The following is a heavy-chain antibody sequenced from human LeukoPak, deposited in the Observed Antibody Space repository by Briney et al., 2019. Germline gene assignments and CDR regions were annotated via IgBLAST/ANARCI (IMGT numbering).Heavy chain of an antibody. CDR3: ARANFLYCSSSTCLFDY. Sequence: ASVKVSCKASGYTFTDYYMHWVRQAPGQGFEWMGWINPNDGDTNYAQKFQGRVTMTRDTSISTAHMKVSRLRSDDTAVYYCARANFLYCSSSTCLFDYWGQGTLVIVSS. J-gene: IGHJ4*02. V-gene: IGHV1-2*02. D-gene: IGHD2-2*01. CDR1: GYTFTDYY. CDR2: INPNDGDT.